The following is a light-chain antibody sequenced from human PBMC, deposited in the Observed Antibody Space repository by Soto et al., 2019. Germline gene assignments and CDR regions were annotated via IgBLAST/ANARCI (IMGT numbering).Light chain of an antibody. CDR1: QSIGSN. CDR3: QQYDNWPRS. J-gene: IGKJ3*01. CDR2: GAS. Sequence: EIVMTQSPATRSVSPGESATLSCRASQSIGSNLAWYQQIPGQAPRLLIYGASTRATGIPARYSGSGSRTEFTLTISSLQSEEFAVYYCQQYDNWPRSFGPWTKVNVK. V-gene: IGKV3-15*01.